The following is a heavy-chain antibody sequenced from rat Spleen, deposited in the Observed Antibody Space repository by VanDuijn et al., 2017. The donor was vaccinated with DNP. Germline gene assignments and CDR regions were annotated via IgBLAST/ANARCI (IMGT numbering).Heavy chain of an antibody. CDR2: IWSGGTT. V-gene: IGHV2-47*01. CDR3: TREREPNNNPFYFDY. J-gene: IGHJ2*01. CDR1: GSSLTSNG. D-gene: IGHD1-10*01. Sequence: QVQLKESGPGLVQPSQTLTLTCTVSGSSLTSNGVSWVRQPPGKGLEGMGTIWSGGTTDYNPAFKSRLSISRDTSKSHVFLRMNSLQTEDTAIYFCTREREPNNNPFYFDYWGQGIMVTVSS.